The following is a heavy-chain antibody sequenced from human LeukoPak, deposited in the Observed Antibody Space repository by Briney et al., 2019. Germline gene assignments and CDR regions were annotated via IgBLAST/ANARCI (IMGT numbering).Heavy chain of an antibody. CDR3: ATGGWYVEIDY. CDR2: INPNNGGT. D-gene: IGHD6-19*01. V-gene: IGHV1-2*02. J-gene: IGHJ4*02. CDR1: GYTFTGYY. Sequence: GASVKVSCKASGYTFTGYYMQWVRQAPGQALEWMGRINPNNGGTNYAQKFQGRVTMTRDTSISTAYMELSSLRPDDTAVYHCATGGWYVEIDYWGQGTLVTVSS.